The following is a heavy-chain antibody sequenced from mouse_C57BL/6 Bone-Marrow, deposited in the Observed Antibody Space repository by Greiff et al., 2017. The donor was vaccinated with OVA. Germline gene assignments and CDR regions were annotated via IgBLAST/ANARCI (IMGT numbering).Heavy chain of an antibody. CDR3: ARPDYYGSSPLGY. CDR2: ISSGSSTI. CDR1: GFTFSDYG. J-gene: IGHJ2*01. V-gene: IGHV5-17*01. D-gene: IGHD1-1*01. Sequence: EVQLVESGGGLVKPGGSLKLSCAASGFTFSDYGMHWVRQAPETGLEWVAYISSGSSTIYYADTVKGRFTISRDNAKNTLFLQMTSLRSEDTAMYYCARPDYYGSSPLGYWGQGTTLTVSS.